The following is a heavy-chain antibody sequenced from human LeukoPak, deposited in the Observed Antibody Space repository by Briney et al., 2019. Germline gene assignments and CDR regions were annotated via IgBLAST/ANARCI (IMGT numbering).Heavy chain of an antibody. V-gene: IGHV4-59*01. D-gene: IGHD5-18*01. Sequence: KPSETLSLTCTVSGGSISSYYWSWIRQPPGKGLEWIGYIYYSGSTNYNPSLKSRVTISVDTSKNQFSLKLSSVTAADTAVYYCARDHGYSYDLVHYYYYMDVWGKGTRSPSP. CDR2: IYYSGST. J-gene: IGHJ6*03. CDR3: ARDHGYSYDLVHYYYYMDV. CDR1: GGSISSYY.